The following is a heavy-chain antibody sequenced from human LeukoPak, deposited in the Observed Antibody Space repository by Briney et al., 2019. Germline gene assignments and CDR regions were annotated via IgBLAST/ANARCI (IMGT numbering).Heavy chain of an antibody. CDR1: GGTLSNYV. V-gene: IGHV1-69*05. Sequence: ASVKVSCKASGGTLSNYVISWVRQAPGQGLEWMGGIIPIFGTANYAQKLQGRVTFITDESTSIAYMERSSLRSDDTAVYYCARGSLVPGQDPRGYCSSTSCRNYYYGMDVWGQGTTVTVSS. J-gene: IGHJ6*02. CDR2: IIPIFGTA. CDR3: ARGSLVPGQDPRGYCSSTSCRNYYYGMDV. D-gene: IGHD2-2*01.